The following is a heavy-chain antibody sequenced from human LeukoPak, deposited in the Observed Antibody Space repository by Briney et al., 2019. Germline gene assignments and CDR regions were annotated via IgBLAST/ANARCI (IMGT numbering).Heavy chain of an antibody. CDR1: GGSISSSSYY. CDR2: IYYSGST. J-gene: IGHJ3*02. CDR3: AREAPNYYGSGSYGAFDI. V-gene: IGHV4-39*02. D-gene: IGHD3-10*01. Sequence: SETLSLTCTVSGGSISSSSYYWGWIRQPPGKGLEWIGSIYYSGSTYYNPSLKSRVTISVDTSKNQFSLKLSSVTAADTAVYYCAREAPNYYGSGSYGAFDIWGQGTMVTVSS.